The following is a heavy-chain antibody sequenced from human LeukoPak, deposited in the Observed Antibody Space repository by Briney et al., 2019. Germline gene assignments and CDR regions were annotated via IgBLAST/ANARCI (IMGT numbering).Heavy chain of an antibody. CDR3: ARSYYGSGRYGPQFDY. CDR2: IYYSGST. D-gene: IGHD3-10*01. Sequence: SETLSLTCTVSGGSISSYYWSWIRQPPGKGLEWIGYIYYSGSTNYNPSLKSRATISVDTSKNQFSLKLTSVTAADTAVYYCARSYYGSGRYGPQFDYWGQGTLVTVSS. J-gene: IGHJ4*02. V-gene: IGHV4-59*01. CDR1: GGSISSYY.